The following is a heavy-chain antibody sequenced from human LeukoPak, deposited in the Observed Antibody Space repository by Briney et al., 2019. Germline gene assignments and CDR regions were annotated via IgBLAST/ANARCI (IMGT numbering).Heavy chain of an antibody. CDR1: GGYFSVYH. V-gene: IGHV4-34*01. Sequence: SESLSLTCGVYGGYFSVYHWSGIRQPPGKGLEWIGEIDHSGSTNYNPSLKGRVTISIDTSTKQFSLNLRSVSAADTAVYYCARVRWLVKTFDYWGQGTLVTVSS. CDR2: IDHSGST. D-gene: IGHD6-19*01. J-gene: IGHJ4*02. CDR3: ARVRWLVKTFDY.